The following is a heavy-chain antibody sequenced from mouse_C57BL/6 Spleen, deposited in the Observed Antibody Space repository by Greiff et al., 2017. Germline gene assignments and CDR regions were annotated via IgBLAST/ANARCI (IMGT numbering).Heavy chain of an antibody. V-gene: IGHV5-9-1*02. D-gene: IGHD1-1*01. CDR1: GFTFSSYA. Sequence: DVMLVESGEGLVKPGGSLKLSCAASGFTFSSYAMSWVRQTPEKRLEWVAYISSGGDYIYYADTVKGRFTISSDNARNTLYLQMSSLKSEDTAMYYCTRGPYYGSSYDAMDYWGQGTSVTVSS. J-gene: IGHJ4*01. CDR3: TRGPYYGSSYDAMDY. CDR2: ISSGGDYI.